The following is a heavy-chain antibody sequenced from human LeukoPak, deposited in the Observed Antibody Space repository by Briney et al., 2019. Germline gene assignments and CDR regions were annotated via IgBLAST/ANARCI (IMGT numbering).Heavy chain of an antibody. CDR2: IKQDGSEK. D-gene: IGHD1-26*01. V-gene: IGHV3-7*05. Sequence: PGGSLRLSCAASGFTFSTYWMSWVRQAPGRGLEWVANIKQDGSEKHYVDSVKGRFTTSRDNAKNSLYLQMNSLRAEDTALYYCARDQGYGELLDPHYFDYWGQGTPVTVSS. CDR3: ARDQGYGELLDPHYFDY. CDR1: GFTFSTYW. J-gene: IGHJ4*02.